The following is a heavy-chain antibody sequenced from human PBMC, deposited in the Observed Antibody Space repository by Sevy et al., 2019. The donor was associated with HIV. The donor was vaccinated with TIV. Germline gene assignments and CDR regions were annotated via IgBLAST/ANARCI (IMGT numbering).Heavy chain of an antibody. J-gene: IGHJ4*02. Sequence: GGSLRLSCAASGFTFSKYSMSWVRQPPGKGLEWVSTLSFGCGEINYADSVKGRFTISRENSKSSVYLQMNKLRPEDTAVYYCAREGCTKPHDYWGQGTLVTVSS. D-gene: IGHD2-8*01. CDR1: GFTFSKYS. CDR2: LSFGCGEI. CDR3: AREGCTKPHDY. V-gene: IGHV3-23*01.